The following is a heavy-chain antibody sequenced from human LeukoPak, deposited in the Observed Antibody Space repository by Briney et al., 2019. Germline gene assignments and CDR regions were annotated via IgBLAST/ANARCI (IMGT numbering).Heavy chain of an antibody. Sequence: GGSLRLSCAASGFTFSSYAMSWVRQAPGKGLEWVSAISGSGGSTYYADSVKGRFTISRDNSKNTLYLQMNSLRAEDTAVYYCAKDDTMIVVRGAFDIWGQGTMVTVPS. J-gene: IGHJ3*02. CDR3: AKDDTMIVVRGAFDI. V-gene: IGHV3-23*01. D-gene: IGHD3-22*01. CDR2: ISGSGGST. CDR1: GFTFSSYA.